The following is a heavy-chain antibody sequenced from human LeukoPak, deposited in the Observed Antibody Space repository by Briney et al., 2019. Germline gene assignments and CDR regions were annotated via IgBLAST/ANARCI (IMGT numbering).Heavy chain of an antibody. CDR2: MYYSGST. Sequence: TAETLSHTCTVSGDFITGSTYYWGWIRQPPGKGLEWIGSMYYSGSTYSNPSLRSRVTMSADTSKNQFSLNLKSVTAADTAVYYCARQYYGSTGYYYFDYWGERTQGTVSS. CDR3: ARQYYGSTGYYYFDY. D-gene: IGHD3-22*01. CDR1: GDFITGSTYY. V-gene: IGHV4-39*01. J-gene: IGHJ4*02.